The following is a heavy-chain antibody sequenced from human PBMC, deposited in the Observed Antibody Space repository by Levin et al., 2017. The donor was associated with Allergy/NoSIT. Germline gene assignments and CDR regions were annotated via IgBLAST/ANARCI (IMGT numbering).Heavy chain of an antibody. J-gene: IGHJ4*02. D-gene: IGHD4-17*01. CDR2: IYYTGST. V-gene: IGHV4-59*01. Sequence: SETLSLSCTVSGGSISSYYWSWIRQPPGKGLEWIGYIYYTGSTNYNPSLESRVTISVDTSKNHFSLNLSSVTAADTAVYYCARDHYGDYVDYWGQGTLVTVSS. CDR3: ARDHYGDYVDY. CDR1: GGSISSYY.